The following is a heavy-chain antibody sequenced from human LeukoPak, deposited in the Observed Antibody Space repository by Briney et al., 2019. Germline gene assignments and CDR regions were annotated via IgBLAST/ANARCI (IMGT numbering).Heavy chain of an antibody. CDR3: AKDRYGDYEAPFHYYMDA. V-gene: IGHV1-2*02. D-gene: IGHD5-12*01. Sequence: ASVKVSCKASGYTFTGYYMHWVRQAPGQGLEWMGWINPNSGGTNYAQKFQGRVTMTRDTPISTAYMELSRLRSDDTAVYYCAKDRYGDYEAPFHYYMDAWGRGTTVTASS. J-gene: IGHJ6*03. CDR1: GYTFTGYY. CDR2: INPNSGGT.